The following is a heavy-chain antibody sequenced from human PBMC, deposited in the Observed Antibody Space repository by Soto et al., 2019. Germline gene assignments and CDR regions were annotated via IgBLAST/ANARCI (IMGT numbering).Heavy chain of an antibody. CDR3: ARGSVVVVAATLGSDYYYYMDV. J-gene: IGHJ6*03. V-gene: IGHV1-3*01. CDR2: INAGNGNT. CDR1: GYTFTSYA. D-gene: IGHD2-15*01. Sequence: ALVKVSCKASGYTFTSYAIHWVRQAAGQRLEWMGWINAGNGNTKYSQKFQGRVTITRDTSASTAYMELSSLRSEDTAVYYSARGSVVVVAATLGSDYYYYMDVWGKGTTVTVSS.